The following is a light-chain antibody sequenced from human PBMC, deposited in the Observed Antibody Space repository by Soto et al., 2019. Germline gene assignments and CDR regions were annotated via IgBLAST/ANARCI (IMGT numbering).Light chain of an antibody. CDR3: AACDDSQNGYV. Sequence: QSVLTQPPSVSRTPGQWVIISCSGSSSNIGTHAVNWYQQLPGTAPKLLIYNNNQRPSGVPDRFSGSKSGTSASLAISGLQSEDKADYYCAACDDSQNGYVCGTG. CDR2: NNN. CDR1: SSNIGTHA. V-gene: IGLV1-44*01. J-gene: IGLJ1*01.